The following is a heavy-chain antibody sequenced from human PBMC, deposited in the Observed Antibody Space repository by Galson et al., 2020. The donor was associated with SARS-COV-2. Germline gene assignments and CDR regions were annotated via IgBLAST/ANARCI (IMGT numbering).Heavy chain of an antibody. CDR2: ISGSGGST. V-gene: IGHV3-23*01. D-gene: IGHD3-22*01. Sequence: GGSLRLSCAASGFTFSSYAMSWVRQAPGKGLEWVSAISGSGGSTYYADSVKGRFTISRDNSKNTLYLQMNSLRAEDTAVYYCAKDLVPFGDYYDSSGAWDYWGQGTLVTVSS. J-gene: IGHJ4*02. CDR1: GFTFSSYA. CDR3: AKDLVPFGDYYDSSGAWDY.